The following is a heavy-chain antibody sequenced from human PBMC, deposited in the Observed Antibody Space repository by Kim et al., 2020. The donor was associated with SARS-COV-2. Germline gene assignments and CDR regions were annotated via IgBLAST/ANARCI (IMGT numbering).Heavy chain of an antibody. D-gene: IGHD3-10*01. CDR1: GGPVNSGNDY. V-gene: IGHV4-61*01. J-gene: IGHJ6*02. CDR2: IYYTETA. CDR3: ARVTLLRVGESLYYYGMDV. Sequence: SETLSLTCTVSGGPVNSGNDYWSWIRQPPGKGLEWIGYIYYTETATYNPSLKSRVTISVDTSKKQFSLKLTSVTAADTALYYCARVTLLRVGESLYYYGMDVWGQGTTVTVSS.